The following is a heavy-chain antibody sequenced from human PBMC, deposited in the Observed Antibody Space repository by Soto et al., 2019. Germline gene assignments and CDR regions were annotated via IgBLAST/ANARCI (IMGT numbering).Heavy chain of an antibody. V-gene: IGHV3-23*01. CDR3: AKRTVGWYFDL. CDR1: GFTFSSHA. J-gene: IGHJ2*01. CDR2: ISGSGGST. D-gene: IGHD4-17*01. Sequence: EVQLLESGGGLVQPGGSLRLSCAASGFTFSSHAMSWVRQAPGKGLEWVSAISGSGGSTYYADSVRGRLTISRDNSKNTLYLQMNSLRAEDTAVYYCAKRTVGWYFDLWGRGTLVTVSS.